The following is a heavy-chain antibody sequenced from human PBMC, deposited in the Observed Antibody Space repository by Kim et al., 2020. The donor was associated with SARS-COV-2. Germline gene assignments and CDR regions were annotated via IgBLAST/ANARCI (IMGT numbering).Heavy chain of an antibody. J-gene: IGHJ6*02. CDR2: IYYSGST. V-gene: IGHV4-39*01. Sequence: SETLSLTCTVSGGSISSSSYYWGWIRQPPGKGLEWIGSIYYSGSTYYNPSLKSRVTISVDTSKNQFSLKLSSVTAADTAVYYCARLPPRRIAAAGTSYYYYGMDVWGQGTTVTVSS. D-gene: IGHD6-13*01. CDR1: GGSISSSSYY. CDR3: ARLPPRRIAAAGTSYYYYGMDV.